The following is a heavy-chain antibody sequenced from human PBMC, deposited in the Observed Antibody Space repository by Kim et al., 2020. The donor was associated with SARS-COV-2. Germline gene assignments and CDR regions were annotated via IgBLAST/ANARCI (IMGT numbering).Heavy chain of an antibody. Sequence: SETLSLTCAVYGGSFSGYYWSWIRQPPGKGLEWIGEINHSGSTNYNPSLKSRVTISVDTSKNQFSLKLSSVTAADTAVYYCARTRPTGDAVDIWGQGTMVTVSS. CDR1: GGSFSGYY. CDR2: INHSGST. J-gene: IGHJ3*02. CDR3: ARTRPTGDAVDI. V-gene: IGHV4-34*01.